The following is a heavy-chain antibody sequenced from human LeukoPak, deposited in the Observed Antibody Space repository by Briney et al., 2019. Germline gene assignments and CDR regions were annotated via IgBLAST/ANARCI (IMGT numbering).Heavy chain of an antibody. CDR3: ARRFDI. J-gene: IGHJ3*02. Sequence: SETLSLTCAVYGGSFGGYYWSWIRQPPGKGLEWIGYIYYSGSTNYNPSLKSRVTISVDTSKNQFSLKLSSVTAADTAVYYCARRFDIWGQGTMVTVSS. CDR1: GGSFGGYY. CDR2: IYYSGST. V-gene: IGHV4-59*08.